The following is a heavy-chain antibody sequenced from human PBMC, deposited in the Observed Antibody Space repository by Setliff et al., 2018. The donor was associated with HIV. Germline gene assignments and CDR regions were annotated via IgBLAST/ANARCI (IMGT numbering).Heavy chain of an antibody. Sequence: PGGSLRLSCAASGFTFSSYAMSWVRQAPGKGLEWVSAISGSGGSTYYADSVRGRFTISRDNSKNTLYLEVNSVRPEDTAIYYCARTIPAPDPDPERHPFDSWGQGTLVTVSS. D-gene: IGHD2-2*02. CDR2: ISGSGGST. CDR3: ARTIPAPDPDPERHPFDS. J-gene: IGHJ4*03. V-gene: IGHV3-23*01. CDR1: GFTFSSYA.